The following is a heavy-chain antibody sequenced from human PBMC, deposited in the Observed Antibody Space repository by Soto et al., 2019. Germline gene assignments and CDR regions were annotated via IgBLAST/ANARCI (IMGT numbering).Heavy chain of an antibody. CDR3: ARDHLILPAHDFLYGSDV. J-gene: IGHJ6*02. V-gene: IGHV3-7*03. CDR2: IPQEGVDG. CDR1: GFVFSMYS. D-gene: IGHD2-21*02. Sequence: GGSLRLSCEVSGFVFSMYSMSWVRQTPGKGLEWVAKIPQEGVDGHYAGSVKGRFTISRDNGKNSLYLQMNNLRAEDTAVYYCARDHLILPAHDFLYGSDVWGRGATVTVSS.